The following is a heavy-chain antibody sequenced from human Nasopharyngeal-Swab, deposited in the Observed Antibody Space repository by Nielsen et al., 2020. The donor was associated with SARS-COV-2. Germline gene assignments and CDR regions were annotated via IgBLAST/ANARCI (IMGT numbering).Heavy chain of an antibody. J-gene: IGHJ6*02. D-gene: IGHD6-19*01. CDR3: ARGISGYNNGWLRRRSHYYGMDV. CDR2: FYPGDFST. Sequence: VRQMPGKGLEWMGIFYPGDFSTRYSPSFQGQVTLSADKSISTAYLQWSSLRASDSAVYYCARGISGYNNGWLRRRSHYYGMDVWGQGTTVTVSS. V-gene: IGHV5-51*01.